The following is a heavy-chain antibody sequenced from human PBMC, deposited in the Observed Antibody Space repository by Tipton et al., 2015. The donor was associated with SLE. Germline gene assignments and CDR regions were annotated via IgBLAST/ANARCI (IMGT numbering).Heavy chain of an antibody. CDR3: ARAAGRDITGTHGAFDI. D-gene: IGHD1-14*01. V-gene: IGHV4-31*03. J-gene: IGHJ3*02. CDR1: GGSISSGGYY. CDR2: IYYSGST. Sequence: TLSLTCTVSGGSISSGGYYWSWIRQHPGKGLEWIGYIYYSGSTYYNPSLKSRVTISVDTSKNQFSLKLSSVTAADTAVYYCARAAGRDITGTHGAFDIWGQGTMVTVSS.